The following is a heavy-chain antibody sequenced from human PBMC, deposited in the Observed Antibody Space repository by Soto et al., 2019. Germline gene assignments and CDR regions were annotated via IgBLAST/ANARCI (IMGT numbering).Heavy chain of an antibody. CDR1: GGSISSGGYY. D-gene: IGHD3-16*02. V-gene: IGHV4-31*03. Sequence: QVQLQESGPGLVKPSQTLSLTCTVSGGSISSGGYYWSWIRQHPGKGLEWIGYIYYSGSTYYNPSLKSRVTISVDTSKNQFSLNLSSVTAADTAVYYCARVPLGELSSRWFDPWGQGTLVTVSS. CDR3: ARVPLGELSSRWFDP. CDR2: IYYSGST. J-gene: IGHJ5*02.